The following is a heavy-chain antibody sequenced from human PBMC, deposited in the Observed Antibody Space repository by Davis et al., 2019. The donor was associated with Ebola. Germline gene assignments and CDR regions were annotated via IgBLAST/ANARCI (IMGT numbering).Heavy chain of an antibody. CDR3: ARSSGSYTNSEIDS. D-gene: IGHD1-26*01. Sequence: GGSLRLSCVASGFTFDDHAMHWVRQAPGKGLEWVSGLSWNSVSIVYADSVKGRFTISRDNAKNSLYLQMSSLRPEDTALYYCARSSGSYTNSEIDSWGQGTLVAVSS. CDR1: GFTFDDHA. CDR2: LSWNSVSI. J-gene: IGHJ4*02. V-gene: IGHV3-9*01.